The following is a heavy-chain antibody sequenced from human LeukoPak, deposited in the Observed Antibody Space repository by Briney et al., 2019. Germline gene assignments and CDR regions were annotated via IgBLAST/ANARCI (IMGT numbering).Heavy chain of an antibody. CDR3: ARRENYYDSSGYYSHYFDY. V-gene: IGHV3-66*01. Sequence: GGSLRLSCAASGFTVSSNYMSWVRQAPGKGLEWVSVIYSGGSTYYADSVKGRFTISRDNSKNTLYLQMNSLRAEDTAVYYCARRENYYDSSGYYSHYFDYWGQGTLVTVSS. J-gene: IGHJ4*02. D-gene: IGHD3-22*01. CDR1: GFTVSSNY. CDR2: IYSGGST.